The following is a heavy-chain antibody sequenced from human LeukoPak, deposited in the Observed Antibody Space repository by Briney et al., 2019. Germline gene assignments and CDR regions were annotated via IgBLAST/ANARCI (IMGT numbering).Heavy chain of an antibody. CDR3: ARESGYYDSSGYCWFDP. J-gene: IGHJ5*02. D-gene: IGHD3-22*01. V-gene: IGHV4-34*01. CDR2: INHSGST. CDR1: GGSFSGYY. Sequence: SETLSLTCAVYGGSFSGYYWCWIRQPPGKGLEWIGEINHSGSTNYNPSLKSRVTISVDTSKNQFSLKLSSVTAADTAVYYCARESGYYDSSGYCWFDPWGQGTLVTVSS.